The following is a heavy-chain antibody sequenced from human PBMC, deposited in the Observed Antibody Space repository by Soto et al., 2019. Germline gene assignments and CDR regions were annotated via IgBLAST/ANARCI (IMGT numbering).Heavy chain of an antibody. D-gene: IGHD6-13*01. J-gene: IGHJ4*02. V-gene: IGHV4-59*01. CDR2: IHYSGTT. CDR1: GGSMRNYF. CDR3: XAGEASSRNLAPYYLDF. Sequence: PSATLSLTCTVSGGSMRNYFWTWIRQPPGKGLEWIGYIHYSGTTSFFPSYNPSLRSRVTISEDTSKNQFSLKLLSVTTADTAVYFCXAGEASSRNLAPYYLDFWGQGTLVTVSS.